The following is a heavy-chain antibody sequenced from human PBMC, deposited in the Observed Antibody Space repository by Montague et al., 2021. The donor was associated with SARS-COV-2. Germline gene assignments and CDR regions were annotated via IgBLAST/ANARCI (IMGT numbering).Heavy chain of an antibody. D-gene: IGHD2-15*01. Sequence: SLRLSCAASGFTFSSYGMHWVRQAPGKGLEWVAVIWYDGSNKYYADSVKGRFTISRDYSKNTLYLQMNSLRAEDTAVYYCAKDVGLYCSGGSCYSTPTYYFDYWGQGTLVTVSS. V-gene: IGHV3-33*06. CDR1: GFTFSSYG. CDR3: AKDVGLYCSGGSCYSTPTYYFDY. J-gene: IGHJ4*02. CDR2: IWYDGSNK.